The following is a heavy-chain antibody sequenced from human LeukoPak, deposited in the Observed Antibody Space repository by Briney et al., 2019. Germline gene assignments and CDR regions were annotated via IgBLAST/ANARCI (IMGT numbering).Heavy chain of an antibody. D-gene: IGHD3-10*01. J-gene: IGHJ4*02. Sequence: GGSLRLSCAASGFTFKNAWMSWVRQAPGKGLEWLGRIKNKNNEGTTDYAASVRGRFIISRDDTKDTLYLRMDSLRTEDTAIYYCTTGAGVLLWFGESISDSWGQGTLVTVSS. CDR3: TTGAGVLLWFGESISDS. CDR2: IKNKNNEGTT. V-gene: IGHV3-15*01. CDR1: GFTFKNAW.